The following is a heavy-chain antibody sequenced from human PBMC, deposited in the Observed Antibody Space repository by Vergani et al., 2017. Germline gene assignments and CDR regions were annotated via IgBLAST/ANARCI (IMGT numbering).Heavy chain of an antibody. CDR3: AREGSGGSPFAMDV. D-gene: IGHD2-15*01. J-gene: IGHJ6*02. CDR2: IYPSGGT. CDR1: GYTFTSND. V-gene: IGHV1-46*03. Sequence: QVQLVQSGAEVKKPGASVQVSCKASGYTFTSNDMHWVRQAPGQGLEWMGKIYPSGGTNYAQKFQGRVTMTKDTSTSTVDMELSSLRSEDTAMYYCAREGSGGSPFAMDVWGQGTTVTVSS.